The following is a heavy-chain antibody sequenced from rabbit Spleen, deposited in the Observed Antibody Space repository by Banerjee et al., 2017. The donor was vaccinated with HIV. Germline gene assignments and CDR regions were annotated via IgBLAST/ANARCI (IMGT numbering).Heavy chain of an antibody. Sequence: QSLEESGGDLVKPETSLTLTCTASGFTLSGYWMCWVRQAPGKGLEWIGCIYAGSGYTYYATWAKGRFTISKTSSTTVTLQMTSLTAADTATYFCARLGAGSDYWLHEYYFNLWGPGTLVTVS. CDR1: GFTLSGYW. CDR2: IYAGSGYT. CDR3: ARLGAGSDYWLHEYYFNL. J-gene: IGHJ4*01. V-gene: IGHV1S40*01. D-gene: IGHD8-1*01.